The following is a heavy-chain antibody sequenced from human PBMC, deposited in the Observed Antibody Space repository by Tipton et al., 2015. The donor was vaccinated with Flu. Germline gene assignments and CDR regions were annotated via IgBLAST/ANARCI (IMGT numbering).Heavy chain of an antibody. J-gene: IGHJ4*02. CDR1: GFSFSSYW. V-gene: IGHV3-7*01. D-gene: IGHD6-13*01. CDR2: IKQDGSEK. Sequence: SLRLSCAASGFSFSSYWMNWVRPAPGKGLEWVAKIKQDGSEKYYVDSVKGRFTISRDNAKNSLYLQMNSLRAEDTAVYFCARSSYSSSWFFDYWGQGTLVTVSS. CDR3: ARSSYSSSWFFDY.